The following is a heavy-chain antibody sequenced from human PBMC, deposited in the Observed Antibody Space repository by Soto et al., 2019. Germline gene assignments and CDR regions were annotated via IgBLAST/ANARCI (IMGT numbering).Heavy chain of an antibody. CDR3: ARGCISTSCRYYYGMVV. D-gene: IGHD2-2*01. CDR2: ISYDGSNK. CDR1: GFTFSSYA. V-gene: IGHV3-30-3*01. J-gene: IGHJ6*02. Sequence: QVQLVESGGGVVQPGRSLRLSCAASGFTFSSYAMHWVRQAPGKGLEWVAVISYDGSNKYYADSVKGRFTISRDNSKTTLYLQMNSLRAEETAVYYCARGCISTSCRYYYGMVVWGQGTTVTVSS.